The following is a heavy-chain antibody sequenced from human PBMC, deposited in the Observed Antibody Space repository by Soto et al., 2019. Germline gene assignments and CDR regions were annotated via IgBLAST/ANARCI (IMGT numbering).Heavy chain of an antibody. CDR2: ISYDGSNK. CDR1: GLTFIRYG. D-gene: IGHD6-13*01. CDR3: ARDFPAYRDSKLYE. J-gene: IGHJ4*02. Sequence: GVSLRLSCSSSGLTFIRYGMHWFRQAPGKGLEWVAVISYDGSNKYYADSVKGRFTISRDNSKNTLYLQMNSLRAEDTAVYYVARDFPAYRDSKLYEWGQGT. V-gene: IGHV3-30*03.